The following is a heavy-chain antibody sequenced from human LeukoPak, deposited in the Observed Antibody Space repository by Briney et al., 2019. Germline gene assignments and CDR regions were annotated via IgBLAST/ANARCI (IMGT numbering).Heavy chain of an antibody. D-gene: IGHD6-13*01. V-gene: IGHV4-59*08. CDR3: ATSPRGRAAAAYYFDY. CDR1: GGSISSYY. CDR2: IYYSGST. Sequence: SETLSLTCTVSGGSISSYYWSWIRQPPGKGLEWIGYIYYSGSTNYNPSLKSRVTISVDTSKNQFSLKLSSVTAADTAVYYCATSPRGRAAAAYYFDYWGQGTLVTVSS. J-gene: IGHJ4*02.